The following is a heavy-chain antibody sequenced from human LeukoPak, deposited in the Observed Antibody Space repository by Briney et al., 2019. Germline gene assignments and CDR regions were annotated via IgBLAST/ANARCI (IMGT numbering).Heavy chain of an antibody. Sequence: GASVKVSCNASGGTFSSYAISWVRQAPEQGLEWMGVIIPIFGTANYAQKFQGRVTITADESTSTAYMELSSLRSEDTAVYYCASSRYHSSGYPHDFDYWGQGTLVTVSS. D-gene: IGHD3-22*01. V-gene: IGHV1-69*13. CDR1: GGTFSSYA. CDR2: IIPIFGTA. J-gene: IGHJ4*02. CDR3: ASSRYHSSGYPHDFDY.